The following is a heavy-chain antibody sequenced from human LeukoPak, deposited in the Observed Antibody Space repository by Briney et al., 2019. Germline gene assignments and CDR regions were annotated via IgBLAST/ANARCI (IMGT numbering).Heavy chain of an antibody. J-gene: IGHJ4*02. CDR1: GFTFSSYS. CDR3: AKDNTGLWRWFYFDY. D-gene: IGHD4-23*01. Sequence: GGSLRLSCAASGFTFSSYSMNWVRRAPGKGLEWVSSISSSSSYIYYADSVKGRFTISRDNAKNTLYLQMNSLRAEDTAVYYCAKDNTGLWRWFYFDYWGQGTLVTVSS. CDR2: ISSSSSYI. V-gene: IGHV3-21*01.